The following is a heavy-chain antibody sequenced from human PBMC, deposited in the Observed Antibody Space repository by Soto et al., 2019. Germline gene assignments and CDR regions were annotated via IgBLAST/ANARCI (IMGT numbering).Heavy chain of an antibody. D-gene: IGHD5-12*01. CDR2: ISHSGSS. J-gene: IGHJ6*02. CDR3: AAVDIVATRADYYYYGMVV. Sequence: PSETLSLTCGVYGGSFSNYYWTWIRQAPGKGLEWIGEISHSGSSNYIPSLKSRATISVDTSKNQFSLELNSVTAADTGVYYCAAVDIVATRADYYYYGMVVWGQGTTVTVSS. CDR1: GGSFSNYY. V-gene: IGHV4-34*01.